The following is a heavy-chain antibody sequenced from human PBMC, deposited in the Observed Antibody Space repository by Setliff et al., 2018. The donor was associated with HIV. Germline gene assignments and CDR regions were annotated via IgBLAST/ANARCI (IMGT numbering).Heavy chain of an antibody. CDR3: ARGGYYTSGTWFDP. CDR1: GYTFTGYF. CDR2: ISPNTGDT. D-gene: IGHD3-10*01. V-gene: IGHV1-2*02. Sequence: ASVKVSCKASGYTFTGYFIHWVRLAPGQGLEWMGWISPNTGDTGIALKFQGRVTMTRDTSTSTTYLELDRLTYDDTAIYYCARGGYYTSGTWFDPWGQGTLVTVSS. J-gene: IGHJ5*02.